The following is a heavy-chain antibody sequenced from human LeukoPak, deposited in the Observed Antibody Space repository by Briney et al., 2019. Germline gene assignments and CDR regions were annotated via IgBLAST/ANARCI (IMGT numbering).Heavy chain of an antibody. CDR2: IYYSGST. V-gene: IGHV4-59*01. CDR3: AREREPARFSGYGSGSGLFDY. Sequence: PSETLSLTCTVSGGSISSYYWSWIRQPPGKGLEWIGYIYYSGSTNYNPSLKSRVTISVDTSKNQFSLKLSSVTAADTAVYYCAREREPARFSGYGSGSGLFDYWGQGTLVTVSS. J-gene: IGHJ4*02. D-gene: IGHD3-10*01. CDR1: GGSISSYY.